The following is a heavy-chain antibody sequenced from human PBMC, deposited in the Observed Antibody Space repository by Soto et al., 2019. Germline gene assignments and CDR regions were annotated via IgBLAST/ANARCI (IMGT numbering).Heavy chain of an antibody. J-gene: IGHJ4*02. CDR2: INPNSGGT. CDR1: GYTFTGYY. V-gene: IGHV1-2*04. CDR3: ARDLGYSYGYVCDY. D-gene: IGHD5-18*01. Sequence: GAPVKVSCKASGYTFTGYYMHWVRQAPGQGLEWMGWINPNSGGTNYAPKFQGWVTMTRDTSISTAYMELSRLRSDDTAVYYCARDLGYSYGYVCDYWGQGTLVTVSS.